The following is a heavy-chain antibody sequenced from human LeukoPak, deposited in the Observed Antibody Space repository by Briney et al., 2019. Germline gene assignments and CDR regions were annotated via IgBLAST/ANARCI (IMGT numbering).Heavy chain of an antibody. CDR3: ARDGAQPRPPFWFDL. D-gene: IGHD6-6*01. V-gene: IGHV3-48*04. J-gene: IGHJ2*01. CDR2: ITSRGIIM. Sequence: GGSLRLSCAASGFTFNSHSLNWVRQIPGKGLEWLSYITSRGIIMYNVDPVKGRFTISRDSAKNSLYLQMNSLRAEDTAMYYCARDGAQPRPPFWFDLWGRGTLVTVSS. CDR1: GFTFNSHS.